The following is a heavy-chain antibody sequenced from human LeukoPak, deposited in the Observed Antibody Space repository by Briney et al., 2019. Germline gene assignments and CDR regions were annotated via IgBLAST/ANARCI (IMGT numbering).Heavy chain of an antibody. Sequence: SETLSLTCAVYGGSFSGYYWSWIRQPPGKGLEWIGEINHSGSTNYNPSLKSRVTISVDTSKNQFSLRLSSVTAADTAVYYCARGAAGYSYGWGQGTLVTVSS. CDR1: GGSFSGYY. J-gene: IGHJ4*02. D-gene: IGHD5-18*01. CDR3: ARGAAGYSYG. V-gene: IGHV4-34*01. CDR2: INHSGST.